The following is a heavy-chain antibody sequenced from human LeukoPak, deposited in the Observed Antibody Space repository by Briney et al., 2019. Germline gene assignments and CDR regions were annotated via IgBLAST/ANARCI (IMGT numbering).Heavy chain of an antibody. CDR2: IKQDGSEK. Sequence: GGSLRLSCAASGFTFSSYWMSWVRQAPGKGLEWVANIKQDGSEKYYVDSVKGRFTISRDNAKNSLYLQMNSLRAEDTAVYYCARGRYCSSTNCHYYFEYWGQGTLVTVSS. D-gene: IGHD2-2*01. V-gene: IGHV3-7*01. J-gene: IGHJ4*02. CDR3: ARGRYCSSTNCHYYFEY. CDR1: GFTFSSYW.